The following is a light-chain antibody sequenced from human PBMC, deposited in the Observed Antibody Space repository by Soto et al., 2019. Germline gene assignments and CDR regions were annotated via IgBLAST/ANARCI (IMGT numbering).Light chain of an antibody. CDR1: QSVGYGP. J-gene: IGKJ3*01. CDR2: GAS. Sequence: EIVLTQSPGTLSLSPGEKATFSCRSSQSVGYGPLAWYQKKPGQAPRLIIYGASSRATGIPDRFSGSGSGTDFTLTISRLEPEDFAVYYCQQYGNSPGTFGPGTKVDIK. CDR3: QQYGNSPGT. V-gene: IGKV3-20*01.